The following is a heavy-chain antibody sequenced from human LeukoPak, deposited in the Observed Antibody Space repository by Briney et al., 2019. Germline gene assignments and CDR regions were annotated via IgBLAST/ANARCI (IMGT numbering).Heavy chain of an antibody. CDR2: INSDESST. D-gene: IGHD1-26*01. J-gene: IGHJ4*02. Sequence: GGSLRLSCAASGFTFSSYWMHWVRQAPGEGLVWVSRINSDESSTTYADSVKGRFTISRDNAKNTLYLQMNSLRAEDTAVYYCARVKGELNFDYWGQGTLVTVSS. CDR3: ARVKGELNFDY. V-gene: IGHV3-74*01. CDR1: GFTFSSYW.